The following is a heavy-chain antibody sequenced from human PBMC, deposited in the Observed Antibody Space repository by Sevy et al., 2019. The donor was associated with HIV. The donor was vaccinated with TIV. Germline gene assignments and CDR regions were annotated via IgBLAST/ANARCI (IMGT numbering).Heavy chain of an antibody. CDR2: IYYSGST. V-gene: IGHV4-34*01. J-gene: IGHJ4*02. CDR3: ARESIGAVGDFDY. CDR1: GRSFSAYY. D-gene: IGHD6-13*01. Sequence: SETLSLTCAVYGRSFSAYYWSWIRQPPGKGLEWIGEIYYSGSTNYNPSLKSRVTISVDTSKNQFSLKLSSVTAADTAVYYCARESIGAVGDFDYWGQGTLVTVSS.